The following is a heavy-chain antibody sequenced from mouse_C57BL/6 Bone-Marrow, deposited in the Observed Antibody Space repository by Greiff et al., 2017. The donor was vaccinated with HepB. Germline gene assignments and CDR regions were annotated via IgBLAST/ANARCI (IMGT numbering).Heavy chain of an antibody. Sequence: QVQLQQPGAELVRPGSSVKLSCKASGYTFTSYWMDWVKQRPGQGLEWIGNIHPSDSETNYNQKFKDKATLTVDKSSSTAYMQLSSLTSEDSAVYYCARSYGSLMDYWGQGTSVTVSS. J-gene: IGHJ4*01. CDR2: IHPSDSET. CDR1: GYTFTSYW. V-gene: IGHV1-61*01. D-gene: IGHD2-2*01. CDR3: ARSYGSLMDY.